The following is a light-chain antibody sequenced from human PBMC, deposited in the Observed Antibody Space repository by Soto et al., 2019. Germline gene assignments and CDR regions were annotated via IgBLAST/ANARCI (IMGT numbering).Light chain of an antibody. Sequence: QSVLTQSPSASASLGASVKLTCTLSSGHSSYSIAWHQQQPEKGPRYLMNLNSAGSHNKGDGIPDRFSGSSSGAERYLTISSLQSEDEADYYCQTWGTGIQVFGGGTKVTVL. CDR2: LNSAGSH. CDR1: SGHSSYS. CDR3: QTWGTGIQV. V-gene: IGLV4-69*01. J-gene: IGLJ3*02.